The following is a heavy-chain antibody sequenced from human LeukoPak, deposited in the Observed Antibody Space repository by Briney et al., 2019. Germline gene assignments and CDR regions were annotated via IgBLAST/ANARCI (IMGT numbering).Heavy chain of an antibody. CDR1: GFTFSSYE. V-gene: IGHV3-48*03. J-gene: IGHJ6*04. CDR2: INSIGRTI. CDR3: AELGITMIGGV. Sequence: GGSLRPSCAASGFTFSSYEMKWVRQAPAKGLEWVSYINSIGRTIYYADSVKGRFTISRDNAKHSLYLQMNSLRAEDTAVYYCAELGITMIGGVWGKGTTVTISS. D-gene: IGHD3-10*02.